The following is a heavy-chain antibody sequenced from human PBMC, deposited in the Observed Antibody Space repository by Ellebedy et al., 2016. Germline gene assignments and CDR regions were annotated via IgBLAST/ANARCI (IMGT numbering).Heavy chain of an antibody. CDR3: VRNSPLEWTEIMDY. D-gene: IGHD3-3*01. Sequence: GESLKISCAASGFPFSTYWMHWVRPAPGEGLVWVSRISGVGTTTNYADSVKGRFTISRDNAKNTLYLEMNRLRTEDTAVYYCVRNSPLEWTEIMDYWGQGALVTVSS. J-gene: IGHJ4*02. CDR2: ISGVGTTT. V-gene: IGHV3-74*01. CDR1: GFPFSTYW.